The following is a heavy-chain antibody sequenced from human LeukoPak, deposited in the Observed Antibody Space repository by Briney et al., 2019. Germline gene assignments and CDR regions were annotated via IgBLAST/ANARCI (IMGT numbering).Heavy chain of an antibody. D-gene: IGHD3-16*01. Sequence: GGSLRLSCAASGFTFSSYWMNWARQAPGKGLEWVASINHNGNVNYYLDSVKGRFPISRDNAKNSLYLQMSNLRAEDTAVYFCARGGGLDVWGQGATVTVSS. J-gene: IGHJ6*02. CDR1: GFTFSSYW. V-gene: IGHV3-7*03. CDR2: INHNGNVN. CDR3: ARGGGLDV.